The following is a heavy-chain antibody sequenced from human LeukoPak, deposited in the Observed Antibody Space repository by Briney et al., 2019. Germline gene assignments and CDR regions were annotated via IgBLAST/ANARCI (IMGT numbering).Heavy chain of an antibody. J-gene: IGHJ6*02. D-gene: IGHD2-15*01. V-gene: IGHV3-66*02. Sequence: GGSLRLSCAASGFTFSSYWMSWVRQAPGKGLEWVSVIYTGGSAYYAVSVKGRFTISRDNPKNTLYLQMNSLRAEDRAVYYCANIDYYGMDVWGQGTTVTVSS. CDR1: GFTFSSYW. CDR2: IYTGGSA. CDR3: ANIDYYGMDV.